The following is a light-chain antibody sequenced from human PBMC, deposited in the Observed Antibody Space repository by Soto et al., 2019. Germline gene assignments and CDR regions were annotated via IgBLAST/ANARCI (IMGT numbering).Light chain of an antibody. Sequence: DIQMTQSPSSLSASVGDRVTITCRASQGISTYLAWYQQKPGKVPQILISAASAVHSGVPSRLSGSGSGTDFTLTISSLQPEDAATYYCQKYNSAPWTFGQGTKVEIK. V-gene: IGKV1-27*01. CDR2: AAS. J-gene: IGKJ1*01. CDR3: QKYNSAPWT. CDR1: QGISTY.